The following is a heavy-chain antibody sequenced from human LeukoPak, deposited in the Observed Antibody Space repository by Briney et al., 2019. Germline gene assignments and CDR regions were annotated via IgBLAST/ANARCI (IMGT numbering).Heavy chain of an antibody. V-gene: IGHV3-7*01. CDR1: GFTFSSYG. CDR3: ARIYSSSWYSFDY. J-gene: IGHJ4*02. D-gene: IGHD6-13*01. Sequence: PGGSLRLSCAASGFTFSSYGIHWVRQAPGKGLEWVANIKQDGSEKYYVDSVKGRFTISRDNAKNSLYLQMNSLRAEDTAVYYCARIYSSSWYSFDYWGQGTLVTVSS. CDR2: IKQDGSEK.